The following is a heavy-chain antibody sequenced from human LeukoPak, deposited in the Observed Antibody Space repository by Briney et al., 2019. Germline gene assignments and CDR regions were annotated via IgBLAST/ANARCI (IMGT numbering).Heavy chain of an antibody. V-gene: IGHV3-30*03. J-gene: IGHJ1*01. D-gene: IGHD1-7*01. CDR2: ISYDGSNK. CDR3: AAYHASGTFGYFQH. Sequence: GGPLRLSCAASGFTFNSYGMHWVRQAPGKGLEWLAVISYDGSNKYFADSVEGRLVVSRDNSNNTLYLHMNTLRPDDTGIYYCAAYHASGTFGYFQHWGQGTLVTVSS. CDR1: GFTFNSYG.